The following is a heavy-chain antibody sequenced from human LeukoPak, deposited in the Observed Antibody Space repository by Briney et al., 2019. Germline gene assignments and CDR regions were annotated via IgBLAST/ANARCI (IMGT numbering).Heavy chain of an antibody. D-gene: IGHD5-12*01. CDR2: IYYSGST. V-gene: IGHV4-59*01. Sequence: SETLSLTCTVSGGSISSYYWSWIRQPPGKGLEWIGYIYYSGSTNYNASLKSRVTISVDTSKNQFSLKLSSVTAADTAVYYCARESGYDRDFDYWGQGTLVTVSS. CDR1: GGSISSYY. J-gene: IGHJ4*02. CDR3: ARESGYDRDFDY.